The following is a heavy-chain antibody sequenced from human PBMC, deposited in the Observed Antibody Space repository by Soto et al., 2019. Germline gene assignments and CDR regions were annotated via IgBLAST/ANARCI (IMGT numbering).Heavy chain of an antibody. CDR1: GDSVSSGDYY. J-gene: IGHJ6*02. Sequence: PSETLSLTCTVSGDSVSSGDYYWSWIRQPPGKGLEWIGHIYYTGSTYHNPSLKSRLTISVDTSKNQFSLKLSSVTATDTAMYFCARDRGGLRLGYYGIDVWGQGTTVTVSS. V-gene: IGHV4-30-4*01. CDR2: IYYTGST. D-gene: IGHD3-10*01. CDR3: ARDRGGLRLGYYGIDV.